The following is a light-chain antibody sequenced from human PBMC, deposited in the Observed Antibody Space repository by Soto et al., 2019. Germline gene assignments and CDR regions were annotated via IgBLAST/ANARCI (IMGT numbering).Light chain of an antibody. CDR1: QGVSRK. CDR3: QQYNDWPPLT. V-gene: IGKV3-15*01. Sequence: DIVMTQSPATLSVAPGERVTFSCRASQGVSRKLAWYQHKPGQAPRLLISGASTGATGIPARFSGSGSGTEFTLTISSLQSEDCAIYYCQQYNDWPPLTFGGGTKV. J-gene: IGKJ4*01. CDR2: GAS.